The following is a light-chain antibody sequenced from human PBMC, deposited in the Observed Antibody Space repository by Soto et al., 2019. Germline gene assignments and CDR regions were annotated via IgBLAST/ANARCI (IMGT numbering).Light chain of an antibody. Sequence: DIQMTQSPSALSASVGDRVTITCRASQSVSGWLAWYQQKPGNAPNLLIYDASTLKSGVPSRFSGSGSGTDFTLTISSLQPDDFATYYCQQYNSYWTFGQGTKVDIK. V-gene: IGKV1-5*01. CDR1: QSVSGW. CDR3: QQYNSYWT. CDR2: DAS. J-gene: IGKJ1*01.